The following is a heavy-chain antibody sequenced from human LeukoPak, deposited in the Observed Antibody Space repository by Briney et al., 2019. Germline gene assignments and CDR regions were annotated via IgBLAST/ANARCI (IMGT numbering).Heavy chain of an antibody. V-gene: IGHV1-46*01. J-gene: IGHJ4*02. D-gene: IGHD6-19*01. CDR2: INPSGGST. CDR1: GYTFTSYY. Sequence: ASVKVSCKASGYTFTSYYMHWVRQAPGQGLEWMGIINPSGGSTSYAQKFQGRVTMTRDTSTSTVYMELGSLRSEDTAVYYCAREPGGQWLVQALDYWGQGTLVTVSS. CDR3: AREPGGQWLVQALDY.